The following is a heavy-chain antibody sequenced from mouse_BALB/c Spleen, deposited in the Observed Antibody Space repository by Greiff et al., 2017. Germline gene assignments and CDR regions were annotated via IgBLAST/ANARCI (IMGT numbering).Heavy chain of an antibody. CDR2: ISYSGST. CDR1: GDSITSGY. Sequence: VQLQQSGPSLVKPSQTLSLTCSVTGDSITSGYWNWIRKFPGNKLEYMGYISYSGSTYYNPSLKSRISITRDTSKNQYYLQLNSVTTEDTATYYCARRYYGSSYFDYWGQGTTLTVSS. J-gene: IGHJ2*01. D-gene: IGHD1-1*01. CDR3: ARRYYGSSYFDY. V-gene: IGHV3-8*02.